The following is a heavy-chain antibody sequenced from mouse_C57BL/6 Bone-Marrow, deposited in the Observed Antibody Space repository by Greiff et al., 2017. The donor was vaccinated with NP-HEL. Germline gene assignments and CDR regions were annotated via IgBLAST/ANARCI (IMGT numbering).Heavy chain of an antibody. V-gene: IGHV2-2*01. D-gene: IGHD1-1*01. CDR1: GFSLTSYG. CDR2: IWSGGST. CDR3: ASGSSVGYWYFDV. J-gene: IGHJ1*03. Sequence: VQLQQSGPGLVQPSQSLSITCTVSGFSLTSYGVHWVRQSPGKGLEWLGVIWSGGSTDYNAAFISSLSISKDNSKSKVFLKMNTLQADDTAIYYCASGSSVGYWYFDVWGTGTTVTVSS.